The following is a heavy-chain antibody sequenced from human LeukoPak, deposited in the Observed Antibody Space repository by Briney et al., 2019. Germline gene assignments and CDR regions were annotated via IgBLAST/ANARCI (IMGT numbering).Heavy chain of an antibody. CDR3: AGGISATGGG. Sequence: GGSLRLSCAASGFTFSSFWMHWVRQVPGKGLVWVSRINSDGSITTYADSVKGRFTISRDNAKNTLYLQMNSLRVEDTAVYYCAGGISATGGGWGQGTMVTVSS. CDR1: GFTFSSFW. D-gene: IGHD6-13*01. V-gene: IGHV3-74*01. CDR2: INSDGSIT. J-gene: IGHJ3*01.